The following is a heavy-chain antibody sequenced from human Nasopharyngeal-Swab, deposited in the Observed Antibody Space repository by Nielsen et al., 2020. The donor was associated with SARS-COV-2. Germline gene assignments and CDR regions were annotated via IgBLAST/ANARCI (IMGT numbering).Heavy chain of an antibody. CDR3: ARSRTAMTSPYYYYGMDV. J-gene: IGHJ6*02. CDR1: GFTFSSYD. Sequence: GESLKISCAASGFTFSSYDMHWVRQATGKGLEWVSAIGTAGDTYYPGSVKGRFTISRENAENSLYLQMNSLRAGDTAVYYCARSRTAMTSPYYYYGMDVWGQGTTVTVSS. D-gene: IGHD5-18*01. V-gene: IGHV3-13*01. CDR2: IGTAGDT.